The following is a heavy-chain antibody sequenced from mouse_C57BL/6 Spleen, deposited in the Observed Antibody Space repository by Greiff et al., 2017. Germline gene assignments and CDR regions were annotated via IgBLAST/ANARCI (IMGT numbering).Heavy chain of an antibody. CDR1: GFSFNTYA. D-gene: IGHD2-4*01. V-gene: IGHV10-1*01. Sequence: EVQGVESGGGLVQPKGSLKLSCAASGFSFNTYAMNWVRQAPGKGLEWVARIRSKSNNYATYYADSVKDRFTISRDDSESMLYLQMNNLKTEDTAMYYCVRQGGLPHFAMDYWGQGTSVTVSS. CDR2: IRSKSNNYAT. CDR3: VRQGGLPHFAMDY. J-gene: IGHJ4*01.